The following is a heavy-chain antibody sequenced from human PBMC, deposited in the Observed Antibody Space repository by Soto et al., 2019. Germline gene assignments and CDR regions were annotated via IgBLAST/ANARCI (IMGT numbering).Heavy chain of an antibody. CDR2: IYYSGST. J-gene: IGHJ6*02. V-gene: IGHV4-39*01. CDR3: ASGRITIFGVVIINYYYYGMDV. D-gene: IGHD3-3*01. CDR1: GVSISSSSYY. Sequence: SETLSLTCTVSGVSISSSSYYWCWIRQPPGKGLEWIGSIYYSGSTYYNPSLKSRVTISVDTSKNQFSLKLSSVTAADTAVYYCASGRITIFGVVIINYYYYGMDVWGQGTTVTVSS.